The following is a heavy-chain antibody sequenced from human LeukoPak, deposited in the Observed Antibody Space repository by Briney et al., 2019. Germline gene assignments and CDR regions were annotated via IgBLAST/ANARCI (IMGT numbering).Heavy chain of an antibody. J-gene: IGHJ4*02. V-gene: IGHV3-20*04. Sequence: GGSLRLSCAASGFTFDDYGMSWVRQAPGKGLEWVSGINWNGGSTGYADSVKGRFTVSRDNAKNSLYLQMNSLRAEDTALYYCARGRGWPDCSGGSCYSANFDYWGQGTLVTVSS. D-gene: IGHD2-15*01. CDR1: GFTFDDYG. CDR2: INWNGGST. CDR3: ARGRGWPDCSGGSCYSANFDY.